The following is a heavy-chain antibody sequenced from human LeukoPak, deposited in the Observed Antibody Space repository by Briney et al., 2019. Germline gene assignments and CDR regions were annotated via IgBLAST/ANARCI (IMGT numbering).Heavy chain of an antibody. CDR1: GFTFGDYA. CDR3: TRDKYSSSFAHDY. D-gene: IGHD6-6*01. J-gene: IGHJ4*02. V-gene: IGHV3-49*03. CDR2: IRSKAYGGTT. Sequence: GGSLRLSCTASGFTFGDYAMSWFRQAPGKGLEWVGFIRSKAYGGTTEYAASVKGRFTISRDDSKSIAYLQMNSLKTEDTAVYYCTRDKYSSSFAHDYWGQGTLVTVSS.